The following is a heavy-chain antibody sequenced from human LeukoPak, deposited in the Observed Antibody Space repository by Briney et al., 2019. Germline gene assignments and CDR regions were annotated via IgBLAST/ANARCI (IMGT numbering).Heavy chain of an antibody. D-gene: IGHD2-21*02. CDR2: IYTSGST. CDR1: GGSISSGSYY. V-gene: IGHV4-61*02. Sequence: SETLSLTCTVSGGSISSGSYYWSWIRQPAGKGLEWIGRIYTSGSTNYNPSLKSRVTISVDTSKNQFSLKLSSVTAADTAVYYCARGRPYCGGDCGKTASDVFDIWGQGTMVTVSS. CDR3: ARGRPYCGGDCGKTASDVFDI. J-gene: IGHJ3*02.